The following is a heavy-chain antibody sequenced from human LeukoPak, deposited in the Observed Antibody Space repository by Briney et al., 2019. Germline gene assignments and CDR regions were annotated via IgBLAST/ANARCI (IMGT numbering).Heavy chain of an antibody. V-gene: IGHV1-18*04. CDR3: ARLGRGLRNWFDP. Sequence: ASVKVSCKASGYTFTGYYMHWVRQAPGQGLEWMGWISAYNGNTNYAQKLQGRVTMTTDTSTSTAYMELRSLRSDDTAVYYSARLGRGLRNWFDPWGQGTLVTVSS. CDR2: ISAYNGNT. CDR1: GYTFTGYY. J-gene: IGHJ5*02. D-gene: IGHD3-10*01.